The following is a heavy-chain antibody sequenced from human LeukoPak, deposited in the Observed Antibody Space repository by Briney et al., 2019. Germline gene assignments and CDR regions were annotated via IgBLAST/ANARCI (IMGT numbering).Heavy chain of an antibody. CDR2: ISSRGSSI. CDR1: GFTFSNYG. Sequence: GGSLRLSCAASGFTFSNYGMSWVRQAPGKGLEWVSYISSRGSSIYYADSLKGRFTIARDNAWNSLYLQMSSLRAEDTAVYYCARMQQPGYYFDYWGQGTPVPVSS. V-gene: IGHV3-48*01. CDR3: ARMQQPGYYFDY. D-gene: IGHD6-13*01. J-gene: IGHJ4*02.